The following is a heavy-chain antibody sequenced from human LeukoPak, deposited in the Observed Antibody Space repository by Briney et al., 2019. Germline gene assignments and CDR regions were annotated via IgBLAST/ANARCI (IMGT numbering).Heavy chain of an antibody. CDR3: ARSGTYYYGSGRNRFDP. Sequence: SQTLSLTCTVSGGSISSGSYYWSWIRQPAGKGLEWIGRIYTSGSTNYNPSLKSRVAISVDTSKNQFSLKLSSVTAADTAVYYCARSGTYYYGSGRNRFDPWGQGTLVTVSS. CDR2: IYTSGST. V-gene: IGHV4-61*02. CDR1: GGSISSGSYY. D-gene: IGHD3-10*01. J-gene: IGHJ5*02.